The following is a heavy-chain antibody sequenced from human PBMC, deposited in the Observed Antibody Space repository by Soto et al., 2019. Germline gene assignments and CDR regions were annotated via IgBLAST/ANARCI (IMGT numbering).Heavy chain of an antibody. V-gene: IGHV4-39*01. D-gene: IGHD3-9*01. CDR3: ARPNWYYDILTGSYYYYGMDV. CDR2: IYYSGST. CDR1: GGSISSSSYY. J-gene: IGHJ6*02. Sequence: SETLYLTCTVSGGSISSSSYYWGWIRQPPGKGLEWIGSIYYSGSTYYNPSLKSRVTISVDTSKNQFSLKLSSVTAADTAVYYCARPNWYYDILTGSYYYYGMDVWGQGTTVT.